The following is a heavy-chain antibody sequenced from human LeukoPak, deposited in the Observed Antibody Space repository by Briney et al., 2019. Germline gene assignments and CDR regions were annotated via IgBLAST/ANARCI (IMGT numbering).Heavy chain of an antibody. Sequence: GESLKISSKGSGYSFTSYWIGWVRQMPGKGREWVGIIYPGDSDTRYSPSFQGQVTISADKSISTAYLQWSSLKASDTAMHYCARPRTVTASKSSGWSDYWGQGTLVTVSS. D-gene: IGHD6-19*01. CDR2: IYPGDSDT. J-gene: IGHJ4*02. CDR1: GYSFTSYW. V-gene: IGHV5-51*01. CDR3: ARPRTVTASKSSGWSDY.